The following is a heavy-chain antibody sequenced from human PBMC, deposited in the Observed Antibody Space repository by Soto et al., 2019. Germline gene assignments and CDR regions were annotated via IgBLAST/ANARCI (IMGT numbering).Heavy chain of an antibody. CDR3: AREIFGVIISGGRDAFDI. D-gene: IGHD3-3*01. Sequence: SVKVSCKASGGTFSTYAISWVLQAPGQGLEWMGGIIPIFGTAKYAQKFQGRVTITADESTSTAYMELSSLRSEDTAVYYCAREIFGVIISGGRDAFDIWGQGTMVTVSS. CDR1: GGTFSTYA. CDR2: IIPIFGTA. J-gene: IGHJ3*02. V-gene: IGHV1-69*13.